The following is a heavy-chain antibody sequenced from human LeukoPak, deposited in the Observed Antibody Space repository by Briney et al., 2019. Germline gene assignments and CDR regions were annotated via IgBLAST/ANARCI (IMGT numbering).Heavy chain of an antibody. CDR3: ARVEAPHAFDI. CDR2: IIPIFGTA. CDR1: GYTFSTST. Sequence: ASVKVSCKASGYTFSTSTISWVRQAPGQGLEWMGGIIPIFGTANYAQKFQGRVTITADKSTSTAYMELSSLRSEDTAVYYCARVEAPHAFDIWGQGTMVTVSS. V-gene: IGHV1-69*06. J-gene: IGHJ3*02.